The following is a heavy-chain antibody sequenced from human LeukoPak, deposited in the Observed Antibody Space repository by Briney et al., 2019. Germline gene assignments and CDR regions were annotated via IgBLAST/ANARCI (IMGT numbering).Heavy chain of an antibody. Sequence: GGPLRLSCETSGFTFTSYAVSWVRQAPGKGLEWVSAISAGATTTYYADSVKGRFTISRDDSRNTLYLQMDSLRVEDTAVYYCANPCSDGVCYPDYWGQGTLVTVSS. CDR2: ISAGATTT. D-gene: IGHD2-21*02. CDR1: GFTFTSYA. V-gene: IGHV3-23*01. CDR3: ANPCSDGVCYPDY. J-gene: IGHJ4*02.